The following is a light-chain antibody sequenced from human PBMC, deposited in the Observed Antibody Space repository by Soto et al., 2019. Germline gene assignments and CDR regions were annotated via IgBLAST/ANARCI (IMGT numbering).Light chain of an antibody. Sequence: DIQMTQSPSSLSASVEVRVIITCRASQSISNHLNWYQQKPGKAPKLLIFAASSLQSGVPSRFSGSRSGPDFTLTISSLQPEDFATYYCQQSYSTPQTFGQGTNEDIK. CDR2: AAS. CDR1: QSISNH. CDR3: QQSYSTPQT. J-gene: IGKJ1*01. V-gene: IGKV1-39*01.